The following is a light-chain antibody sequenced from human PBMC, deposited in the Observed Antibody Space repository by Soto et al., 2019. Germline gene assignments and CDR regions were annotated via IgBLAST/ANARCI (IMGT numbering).Light chain of an antibody. Sequence: SALTQPASVSGSPGQSITISCPGTSSDVGGYNYVSWYQQHPGKAPKLMIYDVSNRPSGVSNRFSGSKSGNTASLTISGLQAEDEADYYCSSYTSSSTPLDVFGTGTKVT. J-gene: IGLJ1*01. CDR2: DVS. CDR3: SSYTSSSTPLDV. V-gene: IGLV2-14*01. CDR1: SSDVGGYNY.